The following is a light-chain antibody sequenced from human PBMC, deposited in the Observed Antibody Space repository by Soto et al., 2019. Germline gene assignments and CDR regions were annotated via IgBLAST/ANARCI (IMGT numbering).Light chain of an antibody. CDR3: QQYEIFPIT. J-gene: IGKJ5*01. CDR2: DAS. CDR1: HDIRKY. Sequence: IQMTQSASSLSASVGDRVTITCQASHDIRKYLNWYQQKPGKAPKLLIYDASNMETGVPSRFTGSGSGTDGTFTISSLQPEDIATYYCQQYEIFPITFGQGTRLEIK. V-gene: IGKV1-33*01.